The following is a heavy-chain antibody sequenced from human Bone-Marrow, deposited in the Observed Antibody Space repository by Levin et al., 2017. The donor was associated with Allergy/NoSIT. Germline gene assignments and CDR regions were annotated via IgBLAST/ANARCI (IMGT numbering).Heavy chain of an antibody. CDR1: GGSISSSSYY. CDR3: ARHRVLRYFDWLPGGSAFDI. J-gene: IGHJ3*02. CDR2: IYYSGST. D-gene: IGHD3-9*01. Sequence: PSETLSLTCTVSGGSISSSSYYWGWIRQPPGKGLEWIGSIYYSGSTYYNPSLKSRVTISVDTSKNQFSLKLSSVTAADTAVYYCARHRVLRYFDWLPGGSAFDIWGQGTMVTVSS. V-gene: IGHV4-39*01.